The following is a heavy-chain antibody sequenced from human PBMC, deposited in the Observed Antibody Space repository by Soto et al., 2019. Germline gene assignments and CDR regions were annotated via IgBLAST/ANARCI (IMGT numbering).Heavy chain of an antibody. CDR1: GFTFSSYG. CDR2: ISYDGSNK. D-gene: IGHD3-3*01. V-gene: IGHV3-30*18. CDR3: AKEAGILEWLLGF. Sequence: GESLKISCAASGFTFSSYGMHWVRQAPGKGLEWVAVISYDGSNKYYADSVKGRFTISRDNSKNTLYLQMNSLRAEDTAVYYCAKEAGILEWLLGFWGQGTLVTVSS. J-gene: IGHJ4*02.